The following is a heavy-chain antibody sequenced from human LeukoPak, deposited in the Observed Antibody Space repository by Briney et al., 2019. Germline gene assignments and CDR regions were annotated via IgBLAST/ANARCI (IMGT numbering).Heavy chain of an antibody. J-gene: IGHJ4*02. D-gene: IGHD6-19*01. V-gene: IGHV1-2*04. CDR3: ARDQRYSSGWYFGY. Sequence: GASVKVSCKASGYTFTGYYMHWVRQAPGQGLEWMGWINPNSGGTNYAQKFQGWVTMTRDTSISAAYMELSRLRSDDTAVYYCARDQRYSSGWYFGYWGQGTLVTVSS. CDR2: INPNSGGT. CDR1: GYTFTGYY.